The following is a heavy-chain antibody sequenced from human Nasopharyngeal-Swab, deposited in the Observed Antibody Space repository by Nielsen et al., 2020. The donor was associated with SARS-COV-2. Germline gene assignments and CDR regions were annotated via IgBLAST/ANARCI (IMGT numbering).Heavy chain of an antibody. V-gene: IGHV4-34*01. CDR2: INHSGST. CDR3: ARRGYPATDY. D-gene: IGHD3-22*01. J-gene: IGHJ4*02. Sequence: PGKGLEWIGEINHSGSTNYNPSLKSRVTISVDTSKNRFSLKLSSVTAADTAVYYCARRGYPATDYWGQGTLVTVSS.